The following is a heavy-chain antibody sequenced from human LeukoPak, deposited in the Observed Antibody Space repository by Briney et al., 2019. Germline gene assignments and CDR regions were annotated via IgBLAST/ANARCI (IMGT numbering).Heavy chain of an antibody. Sequence: SETLSLTCAVYGGSFSGYYWSWIRQPPGKGLEWIGETNHSGSTNYNPSLKSRVTISVDTSKNQFSLKLSSVTAADTAVYYCARASEYSYAIPDAFDIWGQGTMVTVSS. CDR2: TNHSGST. V-gene: IGHV4-34*01. J-gene: IGHJ3*02. CDR1: GGSFSGYY. D-gene: IGHD5-18*01. CDR3: ARASEYSYAIPDAFDI.